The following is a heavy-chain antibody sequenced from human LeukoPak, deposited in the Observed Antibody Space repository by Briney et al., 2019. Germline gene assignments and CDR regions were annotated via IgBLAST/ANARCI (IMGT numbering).Heavy chain of an antibody. J-gene: IGHJ4*02. D-gene: IGHD3-22*01. V-gene: IGHV4-59*12. Sequence: SETLSLTCTVSGGSISSSYWSWIRQPPGKGLEWIGYIYYSGSTYYNPSLKSRVTISVDTSKNQFSLKLSSVTAADTAVYYCARDQGSSYYYDSSGYFEWGQGTLVTVSS. CDR1: GGSISSSY. CDR3: ARDQGSSYYYDSSGYFE. CDR2: IYYSGST.